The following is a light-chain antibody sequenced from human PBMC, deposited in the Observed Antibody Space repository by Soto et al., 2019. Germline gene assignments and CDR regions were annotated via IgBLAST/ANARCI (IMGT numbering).Light chain of an antibody. V-gene: IGKV3-20*01. CDR1: QSVSSSY. Sequence: EIVLTQSPGTLSLSPGERATLSCRASQSVSSSYLAWYQQKPGQAPRLLIYGAPSRATGIPDRFSGRGSGTDFTLTISRLDPEHFAVYYFLQYVSSQTFGQGTKVEIK. J-gene: IGKJ1*01. CDR3: LQYVSSQT. CDR2: GAP.